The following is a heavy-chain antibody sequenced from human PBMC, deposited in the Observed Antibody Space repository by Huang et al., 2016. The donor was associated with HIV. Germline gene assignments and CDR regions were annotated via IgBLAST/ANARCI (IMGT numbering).Heavy chain of an antibody. CDR1: GGTFSTFG. J-gene: IGHJ6*02. CDR2: ILPSVNTT. Sequence: QVQLVQSEAEVKKPGSSVKVSCKASGGTFSTFGLSWVRQASGRGLEWMACILPSVNTTYSAQKFQGRVTLTADESTNTASMELNSLTFEDTAVYYCARPSDAAMIRDYYYPMDVWGQGTTVTVS. CDR3: ARPSDAAMIRDYYYPMDV. D-gene: IGHD5-18*01. V-gene: IGHV1-69*01.